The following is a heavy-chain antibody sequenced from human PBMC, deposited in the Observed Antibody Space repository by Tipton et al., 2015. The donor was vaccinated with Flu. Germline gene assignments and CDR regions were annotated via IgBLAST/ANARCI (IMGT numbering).Heavy chain of an antibody. CDR2: ISAYNGNT. CDR1: GYTFTSYG. D-gene: IGHD2-2*01. J-gene: IGHJ6*02. Sequence: QLVQSGAEVKRPGASVKVSCKASGYTFTSYGISWVRQAPGQGLEWMGWISAYNGNTNYAQKLQGRVTMTTDTSTSTAYIELRSLRSDDTAVYYCARVGYCSSTSCYEDYYYYYSGMDVWGQGTTVTVSS. V-gene: IGHV1-18*01. CDR3: ARVGYCSSTSCYEDYYYYYSGMDV.